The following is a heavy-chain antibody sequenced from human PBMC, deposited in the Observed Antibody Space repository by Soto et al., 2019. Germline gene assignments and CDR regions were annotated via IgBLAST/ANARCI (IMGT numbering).Heavy chain of an antibody. V-gene: IGHV3-15*01. CDR1: GFTFSNAW. J-gene: IGHJ4*02. CDR3: TIVTVAVKQSYPN. D-gene: IGHD2-15*01. CDR2: IKSKTDGGTT. Sequence: EVQLVESGGGLVKPGGSLRLSCAASGFTFSNAWMSWVRQAPGKGLEWVGRIKSKTDGGTTDYAAPVKGRFTISRDDSKNTLYLQMNSLKTEDTAVYFCTIVTVAVKQSYPNWGQGTLVTVSS.